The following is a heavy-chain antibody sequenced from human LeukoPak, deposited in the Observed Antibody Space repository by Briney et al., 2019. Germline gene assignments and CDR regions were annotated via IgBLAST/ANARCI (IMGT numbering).Heavy chain of an antibody. V-gene: IGHV4-39*01. Sequence: SETLSLTCTVSGGSISSSSYYWGWIRQPPGKGLEWNGSIYYSGSTYYNPSLKSRVTISVDTSKNQFSLKLSSVTAADTAVYYCARPVYYDSSGYYANAFDIWGQGTMVTVSS. CDR3: ARPVYYDSSGYYANAFDI. J-gene: IGHJ3*02. CDR1: GGSISSSSYY. CDR2: IYYSGST. D-gene: IGHD3-22*01.